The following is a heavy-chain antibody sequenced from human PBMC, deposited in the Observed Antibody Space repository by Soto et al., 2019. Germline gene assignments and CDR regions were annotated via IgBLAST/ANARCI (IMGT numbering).Heavy chain of an antibody. CDR1: GFTFSSYW. J-gene: IGHJ4*02. CDR2: INTDGSST. Sequence: GGSLRLSCAVSGFTFSSYWMHWVRQAPGKGLVWVSRINTDGSSTSYADSVKGRFTISRDNAKNTLYLQMISLRAEDTAVYYCTRDPPGTGIDYWGQGTLVTVSS. CDR3: TRDPPGTGIDY. V-gene: IGHV3-74*01. D-gene: IGHD1-1*01.